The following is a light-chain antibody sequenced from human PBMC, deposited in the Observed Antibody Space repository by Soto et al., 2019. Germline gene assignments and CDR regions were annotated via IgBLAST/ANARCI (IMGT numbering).Light chain of an antibody. Sequence: IVLTQSPVTLSLSPGEGATLSCRASQSVTGTNLAWYQQRAGQAPRLLIYDAVRRATGIPDWFSGSGSGTDFTLTISRLEPEVFALYYCHQYGSSPGTFGQGTKVEI. V-gene: IGKV3-20*01. CDR3: HQYGSSPGT. CDR1: QSVTGTN. J-gene: IGKJ2*01. CDR2: DAV.